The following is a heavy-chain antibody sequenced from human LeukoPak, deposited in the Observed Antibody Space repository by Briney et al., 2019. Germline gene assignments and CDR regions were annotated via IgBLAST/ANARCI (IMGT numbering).Heavy chain of an antibody. CDR3: ARRAVFYYYYYYGMDV. CDR2: INHSGST. V-gene: IGHV4-34*01. J-gene: IGHJ6*02. D-gene: IGHD6-19*01. Sequence: SETLSLTCAVYGGSFSGYYWSWIRQPPGKGLEWIGEINHSGSTNYNPSLKSRVTTSVDTSKNQFSLKLGSVTAADTAVYYCARRAVFYYYYYYGMDVWGQGTTVTVSS. CDR1: GGSFSGYY.